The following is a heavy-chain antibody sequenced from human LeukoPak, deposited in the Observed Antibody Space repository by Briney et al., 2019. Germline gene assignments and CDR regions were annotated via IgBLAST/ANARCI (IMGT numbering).Heavy chain of an antibody. CDR2: IYYSGSA. V-gene: IGHV4-39*02. CDR1: GGSISSAGYY. Sequence: SETLSLTCTVSGGSISSAGYYWAWIRQPPGKGLEWIGSIYYSGSAYYNPSLKSRVAISVDTSKSQFSLSLSSVTAADSAVFYCARDRNYGSGSYPPNWFDPWGQGTLVTVSS. CDR3: ARDRNYGSGSYPPNWFDP. J-gene: IGHJ5*02. D-gene: IGHD3-10*01.